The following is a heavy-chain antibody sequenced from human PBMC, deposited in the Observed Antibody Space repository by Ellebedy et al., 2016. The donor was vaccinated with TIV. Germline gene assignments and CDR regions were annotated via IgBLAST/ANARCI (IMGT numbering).Heavy chain of an antibody. CDR1: GGSVRSGSYY. J-gene: IGHJ4*02. CDR3: ARDSRYAANAPFVDY. CDR2: MYYSGTT. D-gene: IGHD3-22*01. V-gene: IGHV4-61*01. Sequence: MPSETLSLTCTVSGGSVRSGSYYWSWIRQPPGKGLEWIGYMYYSGTTNYNPSLKSRVTLSIDTSKNQFSLKLSSVTAADTAVYYCARDSRYAANAPFVDYWGQGTLVTVSS.